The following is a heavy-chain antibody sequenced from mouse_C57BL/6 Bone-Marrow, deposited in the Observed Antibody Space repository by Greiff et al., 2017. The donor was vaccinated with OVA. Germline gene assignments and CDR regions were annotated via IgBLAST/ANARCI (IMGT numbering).Heavy chain of an antibody. CDR1: GYTFTSYW. J-gene: IGHJ1*03. V-gene: IGHV1-50*01. CDR2: IDPSDSYT. Sequence: VQLQQPGAELVKPGASVKLSCKASGYTFTSYWMQWVKQRPGQGLEWIGEIDPSDSYTNYNQKFKGKATLTVDTSSSTAYMQLSSLTSEDSAVYYCARNEDDYDEYFDVWGTGTTVTVSS. D-gene: IGHD2-4*01. CDR3: ARNEDDYDEYFDV.